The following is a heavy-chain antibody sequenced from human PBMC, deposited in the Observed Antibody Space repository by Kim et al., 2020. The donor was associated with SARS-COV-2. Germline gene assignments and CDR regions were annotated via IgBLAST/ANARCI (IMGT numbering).Heavy chain of an antibody. J-gene: IGHJ4*02. D-gene: IGHD6-13*01. CDR2: IYRDGSTT. CDR1: GFTFSTYA. V-gene: IGHV3-23*03. CDR3: AATPGFRTSSSWY. Sequence: GGSLRLSCAASGFTFSTYAMNWVRQAPGKGLEWVSVIYRDGSTTYYADTVKGRFTASRDYSKHTLYVQMNSRRAEDTAAYYCAATPGFRTSSSWYWGQGTLVTVSS.